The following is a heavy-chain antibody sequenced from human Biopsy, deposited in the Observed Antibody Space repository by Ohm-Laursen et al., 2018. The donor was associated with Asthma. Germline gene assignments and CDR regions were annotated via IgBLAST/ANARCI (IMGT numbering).Heavy chain of an antibody. Sequence: GASVSVSCKTSGHTFNSAGITWVRPAPGQGLEWMGWISVYNGNTKVAQKLQDRVTMITDTSTSTAYMELRCLRSDDTAVYFCARAVDYSHDYGIEVGGQGTTVTVS. V-gene: IGHV1-18*01. CDR2: ISVYNGNT. CDR3: ARAVDYSHDYGIEV. CDR1: GHTFNSAG. J-gene: IGHJ6*02. D-gene: IGHD5-12*01.